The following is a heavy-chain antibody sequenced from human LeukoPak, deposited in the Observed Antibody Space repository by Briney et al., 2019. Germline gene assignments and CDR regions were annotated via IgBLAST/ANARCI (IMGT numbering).Heavy chain of an antibody. D-gene: IGHD1-14*01. J-gene: IGHJ4*02. V-gene: IGHV3-30*18. CDR3: AKVGVPGTYFDY. CDR2: ISYDGSNK. Sequence: GGSLRLSCAASGFTFSSYGMHWVRQAPGKGLEWVAVISYDGSNKYYADSVKGRFTISRDNSKNTLYLQMNSLRAEDTAVYYCAKVGVPGTYFDYWGQGTLVTVSP. CDR1: GFTFSSYG.